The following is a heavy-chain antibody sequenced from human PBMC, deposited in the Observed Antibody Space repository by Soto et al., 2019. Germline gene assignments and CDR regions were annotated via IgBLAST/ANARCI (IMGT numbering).Heavy chain of an antibody. D-gene: IGHD6-19*01. CDR1: GFTFSGYS. Sequence: GWSLRLSCVGSGFTFSGYSMALVRQAPGRGLEWVASISSRSTNIDYADSVKGRFTISRDNAKNLVSLQMSSLRGEDTALYYCAKFTEPGYSSIWYYFEYWGKGTQVTVSS. V-gene: IGHV3-21*06. CDR3: AKFTEPGYSSIWYYFEY. CDR2: ISSRSTNI. J-gene: IGHJ4*02.